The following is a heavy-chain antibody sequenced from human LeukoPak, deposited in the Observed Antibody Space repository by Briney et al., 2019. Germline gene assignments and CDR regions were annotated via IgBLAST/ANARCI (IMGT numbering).Heavy chain of an antibody. CDR1: GGTFSSYA. V-gene: IGHV1-69*13. D-gene: IGHD3-10*01. Sequence: ASVKVSCKASGGTFSSYAISWVRQAPGQGLEWMGGIIPIFGTANYAQKFQGRVTITADESTSTAYMELSSLRSEDTAVYYCAIYYYGSGSYLTWFDPWGQGTLSPSPQ. CDR2: IIPIFGTA. J-gene: IGHJ5*02. CDR3: AIYYYGSGSYLTWFDP.